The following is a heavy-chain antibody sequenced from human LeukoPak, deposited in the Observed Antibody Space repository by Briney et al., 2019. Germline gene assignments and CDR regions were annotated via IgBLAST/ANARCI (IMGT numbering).Heavy chain of an antibody. Sequence: PSETLSLTCTVSGGSISSYYWSWIRQPAGKGLEWIGRIYTSGSTNYNPSLKSRVTMSVDTSRNQFSLKLSSVTAADTAVYYCARVSVGGEYYYYYYMDVWGKGTTVTISS. D-gene: IGHD3-16*01. CDR3: ARVSVGGEYYYYYYMDV. CDR2: IYTSGST. V-gene: IGHV4-4*07. J-gene: IGHJ6*03. CDR1: GGSISSYY.